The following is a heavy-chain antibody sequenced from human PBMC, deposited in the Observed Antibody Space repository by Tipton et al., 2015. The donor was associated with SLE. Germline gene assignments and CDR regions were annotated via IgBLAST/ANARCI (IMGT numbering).Heavy chain of an antibody. CDR1: GGSFSGYY. D-gene: IGHD3-10*01. V-gene: IGHV4-34*01. CDR2: VTHSGNT. Sequence: TLSLTCAVFGGSFSGYYWSWIRQTPDKGLEWIGEVTHSGNTNFNPSLKSRVTMSVDTSKNHFSLKLSSVSAADTAVYYCATRRGSGCHFPRYMDVWGKGTTVTVSS. J-gene: IGHJ6*03. CDR3: ATRRGSGCHFPRYMDV.